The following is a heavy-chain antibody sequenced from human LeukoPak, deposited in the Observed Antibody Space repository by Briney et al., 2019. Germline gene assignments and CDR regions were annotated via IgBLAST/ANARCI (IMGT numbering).Heavy chain of an antibody. D-gene: IGHD4-11*01. J-gene: IGHJ4*02. CDR2: ISYDGSNK. V-gene: IGHV3-30-3*01. CDR3: ARGRYTVTKYYFDY. Sequence: GGSLRLSCAASGLTFSSCALHWVRQAPGKGLEWVAVISYDGSNKNHADSVKGRFTISRDNSENTLYLQMNGLRAEDTAVYYCARGRYTVTKYYFDYWGQGTLVTVSS. CDR1: GLTFSSCA.